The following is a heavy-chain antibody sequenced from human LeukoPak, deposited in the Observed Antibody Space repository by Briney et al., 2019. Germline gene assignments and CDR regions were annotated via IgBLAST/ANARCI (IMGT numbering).Heavy chain of an antibody. V-gene: IGHV1-24*01. Sequence: GASVKVSCKDSGYTLTELSMHWVRQAPGKGLEWMGGFDPEDGETIYAQKFQGRVTMTEDTSTDTAYMELSSLRSEDTAVYYCATDGLWFGELGFDPWGQGTLVTVSS. D-gene: IGHD3-10*01. CDR1: GYTLTELS. J-gene: IGHJ5*02. CDR2: FDPEDGET. CDR3: ATDGLWFGELGFDP.